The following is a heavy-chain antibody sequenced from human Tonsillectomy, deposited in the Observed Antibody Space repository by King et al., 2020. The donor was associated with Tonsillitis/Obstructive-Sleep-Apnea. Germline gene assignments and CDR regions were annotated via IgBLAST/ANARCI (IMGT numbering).Heavy chain of an antibody. Sequence: VQLVESGGDLVQPGGSLRLSCAVSGFTFSSYAMTWVRQAPGKGLEWVSVISDSGGSTDYADSVKGRFTISRDNFKNTLYLQMNSLIAADTAVYYCAKPYGGNSGSNFDYWGQGTLVTVSS. J-gene: IGHJ4*02. V-gene: IGHV3-23*04. CDR2: ISDSGGST. D-gene: IGHD4-23*01. CDR3: AKPYGGNSGSNFDY. CDR1: GFTFSSYA.